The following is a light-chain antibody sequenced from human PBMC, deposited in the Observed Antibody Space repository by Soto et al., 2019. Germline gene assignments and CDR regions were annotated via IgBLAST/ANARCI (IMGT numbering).Light chain of an antibody. V-gene: IGKV3-20*01. CDR1: QSVGRD. CDR3: QQYGSSPEA. CDR2: DMF. J-gene: IGKJ1*01. Sequence: EFVMMQSAASLSVAKGARATLSCRASQSVGRDLAWSPQKPGQAPRLVIYDMFTRATGVPTRISGSGSGTDFTLTISILEPEDLAVYYCQQYGSSPEAVGQGTKVDIK.